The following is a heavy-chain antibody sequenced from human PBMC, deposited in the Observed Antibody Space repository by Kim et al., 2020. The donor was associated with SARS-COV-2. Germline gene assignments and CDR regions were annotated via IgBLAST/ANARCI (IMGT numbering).Heavy chain of an antibody. V-gene: IGHV4-59*08. CDR2: IYYSGST. Sequence: SETLSLTCTVSGGSISSYYWSWIRQPPGKGLEWIGYIYYSGSTNYNPSLKSRVTISVDTSKNQFSLKLSSVTAADTAVYYCARLGISSSWYGWLNRFDPWGQGTLVTVSS. CDR3: ARLGISSSWYGWLNRFDP. CDR1: GGSISSYY. D-gene: IGHD6-13*01. J-gene: IGHJ5*02.